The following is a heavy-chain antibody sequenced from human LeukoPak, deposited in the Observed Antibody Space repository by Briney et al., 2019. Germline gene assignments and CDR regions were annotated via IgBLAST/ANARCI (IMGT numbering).Heavy chain of an antibody. J-gene: IGHJ6*03. D-gene: IGHD5-24*01. V-gene: IGHV4-59*01. Sequence: KPSETLSLTCTVSGGSISSYYWSWIRQPPGKGLKWIGYIYYSGSTNYNPSLKSRVTISVDTSKNQFSLKLSSVTAADTAVYYCARGGDGYNYDYYYYMDVWGKGTTVTVSS. CDR2: IYYSGST. CDR1: GGSISSYY. CDR3: ARGGDGYNYDYYYYMDV.